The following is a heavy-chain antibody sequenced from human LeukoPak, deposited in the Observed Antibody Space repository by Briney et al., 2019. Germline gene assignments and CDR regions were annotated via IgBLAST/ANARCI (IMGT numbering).Heavy chain of an antibody. CDR3: ARERLGYCSSTSCYELYYYYGMDV. CDR2: INHNGST. J-gene: IGHJ6*02. V-gene: IGHV4-34*01. Sequence: KPSETLSLTCAVYGGSFSGYYWSWIRQPPGKGLEWIGEINHNGSTNYNPSLKSRVTISVDTSKNQFSLKLSSVTAADTAVYYCARERLGYCSSTSCYELYYYYGMDVWGQGTTVTVSS. CDR1: GGSFSGYY. D-gene: IGHD2-2*01.